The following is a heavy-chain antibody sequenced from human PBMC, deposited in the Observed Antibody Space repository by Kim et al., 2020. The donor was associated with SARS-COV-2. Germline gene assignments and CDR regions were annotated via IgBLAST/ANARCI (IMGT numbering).Heavy chain of an antibody. Sequence: SETLSLTCTVSGGSISSYYWSWIRQPPGKGLEWIGYIYYSGSTNYNPSLKSRVTISVDTSKNQFSLKLSSVTAADTAVYYCARDLRNYYDSSGYYGPAFDIWGQGTMVTVSS. CDR1: GGSISSYY. J-gene: IGHJ3*02. D-gene: IGHD3-22*01. CDR2: IYYSGST. CDR3: ARDLRNYYDSSGYYGPAFDI. V-gene: IGHV4-59*01.